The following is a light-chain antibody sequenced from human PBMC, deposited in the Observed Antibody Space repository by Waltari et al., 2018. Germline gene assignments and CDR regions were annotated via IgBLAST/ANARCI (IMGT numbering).Light chain of an antibody. CDR1: NSDVGGYNY. Sequence: QSVLTQPASVSGSPGQSITISCTGTNSDVGGYNYVYWYQQYPGKAPRLMMYDVTKRPSRCSSCSAGSKSGNTASLTTAGLQAEDEADYYCSSYTSCGTHRLFGGGTKVTAL. V-gene: IGLV2-14*01. J-gene: IGLJ2*01. CDR2: DVT. CDR3: SSYTSCGTHRL.